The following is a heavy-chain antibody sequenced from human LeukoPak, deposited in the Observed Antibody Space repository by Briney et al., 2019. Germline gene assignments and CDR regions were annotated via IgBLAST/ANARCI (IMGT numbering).Heavy chain of an antibody. CDR2: VRGSGSDT. V-gene: IGHV3-23*01. J-gene: IGHJ4*02. CDR1: GFTFSTYA. D-gene: IGHD5-12*01. Sequence: GGSLRLSCVVSGFTFSTYAMSWVRQAPGKGLEWVSAVRGSGSDTYYADSVKGRFTISRDNSKNTLYLQMNSLRAEDTAIYYCAKTSRRNSAYDSPFDSWGQGTLITVSS. CDR3: AKTSRRNSAYDSPFDS.